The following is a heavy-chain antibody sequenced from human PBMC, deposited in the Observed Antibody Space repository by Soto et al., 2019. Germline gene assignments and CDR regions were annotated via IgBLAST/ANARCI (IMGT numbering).Heavy chain of an antibody. Sequence: GASVKVSCKASGYTFTSYDINWVRQATGQGLEWMGWMNPNSGNTGYAQKFQGRVTMTRNTSISTAYMELSSLRSDDTAVYYCASFGWRGYDAFDIWGQGTMVTVSS. CDR1: GYTFTSYD. CDR3: ASFGWRGYDAFDI. V-gene: IGHV1-8*01. D-gene: IGHD3-10*01. J-gene: IGHJ3*02. CDR2: MNPNSGNT.